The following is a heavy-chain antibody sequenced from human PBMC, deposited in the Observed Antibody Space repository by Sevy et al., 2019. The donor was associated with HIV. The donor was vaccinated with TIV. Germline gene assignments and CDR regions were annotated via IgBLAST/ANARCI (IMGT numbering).Heavy chain of an antibody. Sequence: GGSLRLSCAASGFTFDDYTMLWVRQAPGKGLEWVSLISWDGGSTYYADSVKGRFTISRDNSKNSLYLQMNSLRTEDTALYYCAKGGRMQQLVYYYYGMDVWGQGTTVTVSS. V-gene: IGHV3-43*01. CDR3: AKGGRMQQLVYYYYGMDV. D-gene: IGHD6-13*01. CDR2: ISWDGGST. J-gene: IGHJ6*02. CDR1: GFTFDDYT.